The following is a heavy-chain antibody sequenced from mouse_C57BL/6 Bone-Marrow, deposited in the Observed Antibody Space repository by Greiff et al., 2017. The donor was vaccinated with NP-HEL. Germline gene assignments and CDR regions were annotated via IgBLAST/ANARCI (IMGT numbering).Heavy chain of an antibody. D-gene: IGHD2-5*01. J-gene: IGHJ1*03. CDR1: GFKLPDYS. CDR3: ASNSNWGYFDV. CDR2: VYPYNGGT. Sequence: EFQLQQSEPVLVKPGPSVRLSFRASGFKLPDYSLPWVKQSHGKSLEWIGLVYPYNGGTSYNKKFKGKATLTVDTSSSTAYMELNSLTSEDSAVYYCASNSNWGYFDVWGTGTTVTVSS. V-gene: IGHV1-36*01.